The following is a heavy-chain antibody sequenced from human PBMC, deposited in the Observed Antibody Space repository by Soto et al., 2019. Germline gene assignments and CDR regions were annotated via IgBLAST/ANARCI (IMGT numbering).Heavy chain of an antibody. CDR1: GFTFRNFW. V-gene: IGHV3-7*01. CDR2: IKPDGSEK. J-gene: IGHJ5*02. D-gene: IGHD2-2*01. CDR3: ARVGQQLPHMYHWFDP. Sequence: EVQLVESGGGLVQPGGSLRLSCAASGFTFRNFWMSWVRQAPGKGLEWVANIKPDGSEKKYVDSVKGRFTISRDNAKNSLYLQMKSLRDDDTAVYYCARVGQQLPHMYHWFDPWGQGTLLIVSS.